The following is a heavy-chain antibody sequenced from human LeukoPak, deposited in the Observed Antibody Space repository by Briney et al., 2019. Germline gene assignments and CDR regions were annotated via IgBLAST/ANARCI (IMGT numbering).Heavy chain of an antibody. J-gene: IGHJ5*02. D-gene: IGHD2-2*01. V-gene: IGHV1-69*02. Sequence: SSVKVSCKASGGTFSSYTISWLRQAPGQGLEWMGRIIPILGIANYAQKFQGRVTITADKSTSTAYMELSSLRSEDTAVYYCAGCYCSSTSCYNWFDPWGQGTLVTVSS. CDR3: AGCYCSSTSCYNWFDP. CDR2: IIPILGIA. CDR1: GGTFSSYT.